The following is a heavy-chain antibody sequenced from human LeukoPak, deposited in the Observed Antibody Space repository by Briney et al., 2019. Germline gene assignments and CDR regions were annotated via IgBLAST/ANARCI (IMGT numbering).Heavy chain of an antibody. J-gene: IGHJ3*02. CDR1: GFPFSSYS. CDR3: ARDKYSSSFGDAFDI. V-gene: IGHV3-48*04. D-gene: IGHD6-13*01. CDR2: ISSSSSTI. Sequence: PGGSLRLSCAASGFPFSSYSMNWVRQAPGKGLEWVSYISSSSSTIYYADSVKGRFTISRDNAKNSLYLQMNSLRAEDTAVYYCARDKYSSSFGDAFDIWGQGTMVTVSS.